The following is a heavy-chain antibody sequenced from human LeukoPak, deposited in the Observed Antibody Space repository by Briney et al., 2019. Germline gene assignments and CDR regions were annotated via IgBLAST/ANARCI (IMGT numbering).Heavy chain of an antibody. V-gene: IGHV3-66*01. Sequence: GALRLSCAASGFTVSSNYMSWVRQAPGKGLEWVSVIYSGGSTYYADSVKGRFTISRDNSKNTLYLQMNSLGAEDTAVYYCASERGVAAAGTPYYYYGMDVWGQGTTVTVSS. CDR3: ASERGVAAAGTPYYYYGMDV. D-gene: IGHD6-13*01. J-gene: IGHJ6*02. CDR1: GFTVSSNY. CDR2: IYSGGST.